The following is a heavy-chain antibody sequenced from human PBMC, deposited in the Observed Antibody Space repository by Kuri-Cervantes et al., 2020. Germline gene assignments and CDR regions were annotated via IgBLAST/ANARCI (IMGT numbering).Heavy chain of an antibody. Sequence: GESLKISCAASGFTFDDYAMHWVRRAPGKGLEWVSYISSGSSTIYQADSVQGRFTISRDNAKNSLYLQMNSLRDEDTAVYYCARGFSSGRRAFDYWGQGTLVTVSS. V-gene: IGHV3-48*02. D-gene: IGHD6-19*01. J-gene: IGHJ4*02. CDR2: ISSGSSTI. CDR3: ARGFSSGRRAFDY. CDR1: GFTFDDYA.